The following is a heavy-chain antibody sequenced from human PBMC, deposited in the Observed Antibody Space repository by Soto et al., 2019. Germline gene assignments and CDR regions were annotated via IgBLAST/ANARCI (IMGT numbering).Heavy chain of an antibody. CDR2: IIPILGIA. V-gene: IGHV1-69*02. D-gene: IGHD3-16*01. CDR1: GGTFSSYT. Sequence: QVQLVQSGAEVKKPGSSVKVSCKASGGTFSSYTISWVRQAPGQGLEWMGRIIPILGIANYAQKFQGRVTITADKSTSTAYRELSSLRSDDTAVYYCARTFRDDYGALCYWGQGTLVTVSS. CDR3: ARTFRDDYGALCY. J-gene: IGHJ4*02.